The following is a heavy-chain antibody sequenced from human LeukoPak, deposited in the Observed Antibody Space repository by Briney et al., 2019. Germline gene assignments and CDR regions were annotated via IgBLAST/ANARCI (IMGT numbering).Heavy chain of an antibody. Sequence: GRSLRLSCAASGFTFSSYGMHWVRQAPGKGLEWVAVIWYDGSNKYYADSMKGRFTISRDNSKNTLYLQMNSLRAEDTAVYNCAREGGYCSSTSCPLNYYYYGMDVWGKGTTVTVSS. D-gene: IGHD2-2*01. J-gene: IGHJ6*04. CDR3: AREGGYCSSTSCPLNYYYYGMDV. CDR1: GFTFSSYG. CDR2: IWYDGSNK. V-gene: IGHV3-33*01.